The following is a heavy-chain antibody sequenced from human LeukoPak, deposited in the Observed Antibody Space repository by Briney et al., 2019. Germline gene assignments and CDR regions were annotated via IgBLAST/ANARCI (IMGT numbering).Heavy chain of an antibody. V-gene: IGHV4-34*01. J-gene: IGHJ4*02. CDR1: GGSFSGYY. CDR2: INHSGST. CDR3: ARGRGSSYFDY. D-gene: IGHD6-6*01. Sequence: SETLSLTCAVYGGSFSGYYWSWIRQPPGKGLEWIGEINHSGSTNYNPSLKSRVTISVDTSKNQFSLKLSSVTAADTAVYYCARGRGSSYFDYWGQGTLVTVSS.